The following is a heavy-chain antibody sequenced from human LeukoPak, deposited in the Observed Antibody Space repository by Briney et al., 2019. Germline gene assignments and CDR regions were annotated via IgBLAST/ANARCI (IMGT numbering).Heavy chain of an antibody. Sequence: GGPLRLSRAAPGFNFSSYAMSWVRQAPGEGVEWVSAISRSGGSTYYAASVKGRFTISRDNSKNTLYLQMNSLRAEDTAVYYCAKGAVGATAHDAFDIWGQGTMVTVSS. CDR2: ISRSGGST. J-gene: IGHJ3*02. D-gene: IGHD1-26*01. CDR1: GFNFSSYA. V-gene: IGHV3-23*01. CDR3: AKGAVGATAHDAFDI.